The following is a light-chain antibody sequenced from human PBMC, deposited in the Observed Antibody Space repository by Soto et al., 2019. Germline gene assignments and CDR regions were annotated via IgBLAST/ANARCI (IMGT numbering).Light chain of an antibody. CDR2: AAS. J-gene: IGKJ1*01. V-gene: IGKV1-39*01. CDR1: QTIMTY. CDR3: QQSYNSPQT. Sequence: DIQMTQSPSSLSASVGDEVTITCRASQTIMTYLNWYQLKPGKPPRLLIYAASSLQSGVPSRFSGSGSGTDFTLNISSLQPEDCATYSCQQSYNSPQTFGQGTKVDI.